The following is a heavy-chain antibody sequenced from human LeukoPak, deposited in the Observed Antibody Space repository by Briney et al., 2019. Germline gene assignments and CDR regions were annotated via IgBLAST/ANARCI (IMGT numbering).Heavy chain of an antibody. J-gene: IGHJ4*02. V-gene: IGHV3-48*01. CDR3: GRDPRDSAYSPLDY. CDR2: ITSSSSTI. Sequence: GGSLRLSCAASGFTFSSYSMNWVRQAPGKGLEWVSYITSSSSTIYYADSVKGRFTISRDNAKNSLYLQMNSLRVEDTAVYYCGRDPRDSAYSPLDYWGQGTLVTVSS. CDR1: GFTFSSYS. D-gene: IGHD3-22*01.